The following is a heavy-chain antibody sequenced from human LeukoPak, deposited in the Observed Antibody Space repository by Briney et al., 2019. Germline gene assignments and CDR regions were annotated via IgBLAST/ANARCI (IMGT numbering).Heavy chain of an antibody. CDR2: ISGSSGRP. V-gene: IGHV3-23*01. J-gene: IGHJ4*02. D-gene: IGHD3-9*01. CDR3: AQASSRFFDWSPDS. Sequence: PGGSLRLSCAASGFNVSSYAVSWVRQAPGKGLEWVSTISGSSGRPYYADSVRGRFTSSRDSSKNTLSLQMNSLRAEDTAVYYCAQASSRFFDWSPDSWGQGTLVTVSS. CDR1: GFNVSSYA.